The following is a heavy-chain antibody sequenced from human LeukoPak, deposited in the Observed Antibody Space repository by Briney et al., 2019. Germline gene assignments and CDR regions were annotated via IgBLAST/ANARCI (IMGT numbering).Heavy chain of an antibody. J-gene: IGHJ4*02. CDR3: AKDRGSGDGGVINY. Sequence: GGSLRLSCAASGFTFSSYGMHWVRQAPGKGLEWVAFIRYDGSNKYYADSVKGRFTISRDNSKNTLYLQMNSPRAEDTAVYYCAKDRGSGDGGVINYWGQGTLVTVSS. V-gene: IGHV3-30*02. CDR2: IRYDGSNK. CDR1: GFTFSSYG. D-gene: IGHD3-3*01.